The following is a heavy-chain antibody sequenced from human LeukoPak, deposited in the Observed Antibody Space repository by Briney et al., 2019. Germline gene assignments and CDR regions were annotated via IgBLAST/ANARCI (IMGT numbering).Heavy chain of an antibody. CDR3: ARRMATVTDTFDV. Sequence: SETLPLTCNVSGDSLTSHFWSWIRQTPGKGLEWIGYVFHSGTTNYSPSLKSRVTISLDTSKKRVYLRLASVTAADTAVYYCARRMATVTDTFDVWGRGTMVSVSS. V-gene: IGHV4-59*08. CDR2: VFHSGTT. CDR1: GDSLTSHF. J-gene: IGHJ3*01. D-gene: IGHD5-24*01.